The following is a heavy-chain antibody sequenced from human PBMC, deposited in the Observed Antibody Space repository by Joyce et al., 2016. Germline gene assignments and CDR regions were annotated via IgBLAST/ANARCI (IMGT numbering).Heavy chain of an antibody. Sequence: EVQLVESGGGLVQPGGSLRLSCAASGFTFSSLWMSWVRQSPGKGLESVAHIAQDGSEEYYVDSVKGRFSISRDNAKNSLYLQMNSLRAEDTAVYYCATAVRGYSFDYWGQGTLVTVSS. J-gene: IGHJ4*02. V-gene: IGHV3-7*03. D-gene: IGHD3-10*01. CDR1: GFTFSSLW. CDR2: IAQDGSEE. CDR3: ATAVRGYSFDY.